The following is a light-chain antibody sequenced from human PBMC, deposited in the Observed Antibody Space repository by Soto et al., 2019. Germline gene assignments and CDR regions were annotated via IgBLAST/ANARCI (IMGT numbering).Light chain of an antibody. CDR3: ISYTSTSTPLYR. CDR2: GVT. CDR1: SSDVGGYNY. J-gene: IGLJ1*01. V-gene: IGLV2-14*01. Sequence: QSALTQPASVSGSPGQSITISCTGTSSDVGGYNYVSWYQKHPGIAAKLLIYGVTNRPSGVSTRFSGSKSGNTASLTISALQAEDEADYQSISYTSTSTPLYRFGTGTKRTVL.